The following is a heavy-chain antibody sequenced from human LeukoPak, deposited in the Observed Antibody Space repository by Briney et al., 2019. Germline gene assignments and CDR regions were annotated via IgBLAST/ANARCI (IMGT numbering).Heavy chain of an antibody. CDR3: AKDHGRYRNNYLDY. Sequence: PGGSLRLSCAASGFTFSSYAMSWVRQTPEKGLEWVATISGSGGGTYYADSVKSRFIISRDDSENTLYLQLNSLRAEDTAVYYCAKDHGRYRNNYLDYWGQGSLVTVSS. J-gene: IGHJ4*02. D-gene: IGHD1-26*01. CDR1: GFTFSSYA. V-gene: IGHV3-23*01. CDR2: ISGSGGGT.